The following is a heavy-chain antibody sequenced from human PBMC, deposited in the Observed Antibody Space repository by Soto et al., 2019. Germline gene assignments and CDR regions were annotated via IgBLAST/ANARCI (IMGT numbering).Heavy chain of an antibody. CDR1: DGSMNSYY. CDR2: ISGSGST. D-gene: IGHD5-12*01. CDR3: ACSGYSGYFA. V-gene: IGHV4-4*07. J-gene: IGHJ5*02. Sequence: SETLSLTCSVSDGSMNSYYWSWIRQPAGKGLEWIGRISGSGSTNYNLSLKSRVTMSVDTSKGQFSLNLRSVTAADTAVYYCACSGYSGYFAWGQGTLVTVSS.